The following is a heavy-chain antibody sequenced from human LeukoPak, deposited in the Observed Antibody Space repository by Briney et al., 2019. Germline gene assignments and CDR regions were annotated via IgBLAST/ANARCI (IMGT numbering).Heavy chain of an antibody. V-gene: IGHV4-59*01. J-gene: IGHJ4*02. CDR2: ISYSGST. CDR3: ARELVATGVYFDY. Sequence: SETLSLTCTVSGGSFSSYYRSWVRQPPGKGLEWIGDISYSGSTNYNPSLKSRVTISVDTSKDQFALKLSSVTAADRAVYYCARELVATGVYFDYWGRGTLVSVSS. D-gene: IGHD5-12*01. CDR1: GGSFSSYY.